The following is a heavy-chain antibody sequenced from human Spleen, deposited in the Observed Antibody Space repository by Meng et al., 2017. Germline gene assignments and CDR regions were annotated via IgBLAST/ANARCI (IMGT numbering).Heavy chain of an antibody. CDR3: AKDRRCVAVAGTGMDY. D-gene: IGHD6-19*01. CDR2: ISGSGDRT. V-gene: IGHV3-23*01. J-gene: IGHJ4*02. CDR1: GFSFTNSA. Sequence: GGSLRLSCAASGFSFTNSAMSWVRQAPVEGLGWVSTISGSGDRTYYRGSVKGRFTISRDNSKITLYLLMNSLGAADTAVYYCAKDRRCVAVAGTGMDYWGQGTMVTVSS.